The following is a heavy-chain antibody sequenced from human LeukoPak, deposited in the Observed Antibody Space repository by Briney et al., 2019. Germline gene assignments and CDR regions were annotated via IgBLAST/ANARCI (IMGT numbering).Heavy chain of an antibody. CDR3: ARLCRRFGERGNDY. CDR1: GFTFSSYW. Sequence: PGGSLRLSCAASGFTFSSYWMSWVRQAPGKGLEWIGEINHSGSTNYNPSLKSRVTISVDTSKNQFSLKLSSVTAADTAVYYCARLCRRFGERGNDYWGQGTLVTVSS. J-gene: IGHJ4*02. CDR2: INHSGST. V-gene: IGHV4-34*01. D-gene: IGHD3-10*01.